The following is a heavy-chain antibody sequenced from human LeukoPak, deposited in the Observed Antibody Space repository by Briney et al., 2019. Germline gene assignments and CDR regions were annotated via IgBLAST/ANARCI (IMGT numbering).Heavy chain of an antibody. Sequence: ASVKVSCKASGYTFTGYYMHWVRQAPGQGLEWMGWINPNSGGTNYAQKFQGRVTMTRDTSISTAYMELSRLRSDDTAVYYCARGRLGYCSGGSCYSSWGQGTLVTVSS. CDR3: ARGRLGYCSGGSCYSS. J-gene: IGHJ4*02. V-gene: IGHV1-2*02. CDR2: INPNSGGT. D-gene: IGHD2-15*01. CDR1: GYTFTGYY.